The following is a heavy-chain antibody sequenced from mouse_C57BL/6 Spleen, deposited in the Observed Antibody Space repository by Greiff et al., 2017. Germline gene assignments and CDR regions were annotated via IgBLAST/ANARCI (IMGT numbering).Heavy chain of an antibody. Sequence: VQLQQSGAELVRPGSSVKMSCKTSGYTFTSYGINWVKQRPGQGLEWIGYIYPGNGYTAYNEKFKGKATLTSDTSSSTAYMQLNSLTSEDSAIYCCARSSKPYAMDDWGQGTSVTVSS. CDR3: ARSSKPYAMDD. J-gene: IGHJ4*01. CDR1: GYTFTSYG. V-gene: IGHV1-58*01. CDR2: IYPGNGYT.